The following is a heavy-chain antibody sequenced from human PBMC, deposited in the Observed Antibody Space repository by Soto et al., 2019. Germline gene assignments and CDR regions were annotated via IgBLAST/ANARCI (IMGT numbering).Heavy chain of an antibody. CDR3: ARDYDVLTGHYVMDV. Sequence: QVQLQESGPGLVKPSQTLSLTCTVSGGSISSGDYYWSWIRQPPGKGLEWIGYIYYSGSTYYNQSLKSRITISVDTSRNQCSLKPSSVTAADTGVYYCARDYDVLTGHYVMDVWGQGTTVTVSS. D-gene: IGHD3-9*01. CDR2: IYYSGST. V-gene: IGHV4-30-4*01. J-gene: IGHJ6*02. CDR1: GGSISSGDYY.